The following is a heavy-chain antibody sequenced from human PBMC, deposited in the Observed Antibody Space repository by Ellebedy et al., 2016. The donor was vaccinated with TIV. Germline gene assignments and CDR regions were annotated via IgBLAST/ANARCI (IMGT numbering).Heavy chain of an antibody. J-gene: IGHJ4*02. Sequence: ASVKVSCXVSGYTLTELSMHWVRQAPGKGLAWMGGFDPEDGETIYAQKFQGRVTMTEDTSTDTAYMELSSLRSEDTAVYYCATYEYSSSWYFDYWGQGTLVTVSS. D-gene: IGHD6-13*01. V-gene: IGHV1-24*01. CDR2: FDPEDGET. CDR3: ATYEYSSSWYFDY. CDR1: GYTLTELS.